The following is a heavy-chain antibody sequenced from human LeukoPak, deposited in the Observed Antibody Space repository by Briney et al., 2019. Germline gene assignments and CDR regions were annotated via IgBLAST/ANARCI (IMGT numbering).Heavy chain of an antibody. CDR3: ARHATLYYDILTGYYFGQAANWFDP. Sequence: SETLSLTCTVSGGSISSYYWSWIRQPAGKGLEWIGRIYTSGSTNYNPSLKSRVTMSVDTSKNQFSLKLSSVTAADTAVYYCARHATLYYDILTGYYFGQAANWFDPWGQGTLVTVSS. V-gene: IGHV4-4*07. D-gene: IGHD3-9*01. CDR2: IYTSGST. J-gene: IGHJ5*02. CDR1: GGSISSYY.